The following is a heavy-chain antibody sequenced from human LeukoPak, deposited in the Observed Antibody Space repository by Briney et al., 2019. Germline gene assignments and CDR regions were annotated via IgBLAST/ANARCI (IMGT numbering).Heavy chain of an antibody. CDR1: GGSISSSNW. V-gene: IGHV4-4*02. J-gene: IGHJ4*02. Sequence: SGTLSPTCAVSGGSISSSNWWSWVRQAPGKGLEWIGEIFHSGTTNYNPSLKSRVTISEDKSKNQFSLKLSSVTAADTAVYYCARRTYYYNGSAYYYFDYWGQGTLVTVSS. D-gene: IGHD3-22*01. CDR2: IFHSGTT. CDR3: ARRTYYYNGSAYYYFDY.